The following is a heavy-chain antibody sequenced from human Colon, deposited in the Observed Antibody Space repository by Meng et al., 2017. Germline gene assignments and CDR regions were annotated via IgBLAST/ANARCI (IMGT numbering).Heavy chain of an antibody. J-gene: IGHJ5*02. V-gene: IGHV4-34*01. CDR1: CGFVTDAH. D-gene: IGHD3-10*01. CDR3: ARNNIKSFFGSSNYRLYNYFDP. Sequence: VLLQEWGPGPLPPLETPSHTCAVYCGFVTDAHWSWDRQPPGKGLEWIGEINHDGITNYNPSLKSRVTIFVDTSKDQFSLTLRSVTAADTAVYYCARNNIKSFFGSSNYRLYNYFDPWGQGTLVTVSS. CDR2: INHDGIT.